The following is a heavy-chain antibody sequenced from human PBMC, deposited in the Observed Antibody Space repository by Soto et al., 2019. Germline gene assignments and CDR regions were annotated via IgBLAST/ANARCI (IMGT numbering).Heavy chain of an antibody. CDR3: ARSFFHWFGRPPRGGMDV. D-gene: IGHD3-10*01. J-gene: IGHJ6*02. CDR1: GYTFTGYY. V-gene: IGHV1-2*04. Sequence: QVQLVQSGAEVKKPGASVKVSCKASGYTFTGYYMHWVRQAPGQGLEWMGWINPNSGGTNYAQKFQGWVTMTRDTANRTAYNEAKKARTDHTGGEFFARSFFHWFGRPPRGGMDVWGQGTTVTVSS. CDR2: INPNSGGT.